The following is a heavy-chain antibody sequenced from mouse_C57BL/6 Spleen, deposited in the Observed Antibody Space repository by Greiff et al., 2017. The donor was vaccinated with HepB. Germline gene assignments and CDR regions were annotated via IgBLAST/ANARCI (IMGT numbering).Heavy chain of an antibody. Sequence: QVQLQQPGAELVMPGASVKLSCKASGYTFTSYWMHWVKQRPGQGLEWIGEIDPSDSYTNYNQKFKGKSTLTVDKSSSTAYMQLSSLTSEDSAVYYCARYVGWYFDVWGTGTTVTVSS. CDR1: GYTFTSYW. J-gene: IGHJ1*03. V-gene: IGHV1-69*01. CDR2: IDPSDSYT. CDR3: ARYVGWYFDV.